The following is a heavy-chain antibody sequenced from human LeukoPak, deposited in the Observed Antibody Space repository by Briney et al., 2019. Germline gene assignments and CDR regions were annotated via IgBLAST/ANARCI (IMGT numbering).Heavy chain of an antibody. J-gene: IGHJ4*02. CDR1: GFTFSSYG. V-gene: IGHV3-30*03. CDR3: ARSPNYSSGWFDY. CDR2: ISYDGSNK. Sequence: GRSLRLSCAASGFTFSSYGMHWVRQAPGKGLEWVAVISYDGSNKYYADSVKGRFTISRDNSKNTLYLQMNSLRAEDTAVYYCARSPNYSSGWFDYWGQGTLVTVSS. D-gene: IGHD6-19*01.